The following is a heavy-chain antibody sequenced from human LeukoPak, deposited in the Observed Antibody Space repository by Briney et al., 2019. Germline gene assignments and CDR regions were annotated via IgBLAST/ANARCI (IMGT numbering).Heavy chain of an antibody. CDR3: RYGSSSGDY. CDR1: GFTFSTSW. J-gene: IGHJ4*02. D-gene: IGHD6-6*01. CDR2: VSPDGSAT. Sequence: PGGALRLSCAPSGFTFSTSWMNWVRQGPGRGPVWVSRVSPDGSATAYADSVKGRFTVSRDNAKNALYLQMNSLRADDTAVYYCRYGSSSGDYWGQGSLVTVSS. V-gene: IGHV3-74*01.